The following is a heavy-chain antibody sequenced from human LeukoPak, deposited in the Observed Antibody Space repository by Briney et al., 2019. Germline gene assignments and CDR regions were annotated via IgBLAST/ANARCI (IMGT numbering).Heavy chain of an antibody. V-gene: IGHV3-33*03. CDR3: AKRGSYSSSSRDYYYMDV. CDR1: GFTFSDYG. J-gene: IGHJ6*03. D-gene: IGHD6-6*01. Sequence: PGGSLRLSCAASGFTFSDYGMHWVRQAPGKGLEWVAVIWYDGTNKLYAESVKGRFAISRDDSKNTLYLQMNGLRVEDTAVYYCAKRGSYSSSSRDYYYMDVWGKGTTVTVSS. CDR2: IWYDGTNK.